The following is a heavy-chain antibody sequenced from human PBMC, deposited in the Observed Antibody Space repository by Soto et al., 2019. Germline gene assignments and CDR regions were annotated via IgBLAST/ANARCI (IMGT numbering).Heavy chain of an antibody. CDR3: ARDQVVPAARYYYYGMDV. Sequence: GGSLRLSCAASGFTFSSNYMSWVRQAPGKGLEWVSVIYSGGSTYYADSVKGRFTISRDNSKNTLYLQMNSLRAEDTAVYYCARDQVVPAARYYYYGMDVWGQGTTVTVSS. CDR1: GFTFSSNY. J-gene: IGHJ6*02. CDR2: IYSGGST. V-gene: IGHV3-53*01. D-gene: IGHD2-2*01.